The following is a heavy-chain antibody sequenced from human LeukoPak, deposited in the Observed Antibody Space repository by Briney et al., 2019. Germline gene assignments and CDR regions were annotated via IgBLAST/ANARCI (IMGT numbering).Heavy chain of an antibody. D-gene: IGHD3-22*01. Sequence: SETLSLTCTVSGGSISSYYWSWIRQPAGKGLEWIGRIYTSGSTNYNPSLKSRVTMSVDTSKNQFSLKLSSVTAADTAVYYCARDLPKSITMIVVDKINDAFDIWGQGTMVTVSS. CDR1: GGSISSYY. V-gene: IGHV4-4*07. CDR2: IYTSGST. CDR3: ARDLPKSITMIVVDKINDAFDI. J-gene: IGHJ3*02.